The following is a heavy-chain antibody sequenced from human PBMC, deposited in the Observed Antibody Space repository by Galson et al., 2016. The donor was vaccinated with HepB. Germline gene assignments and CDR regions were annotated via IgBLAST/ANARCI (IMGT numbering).Heavy chain of an antibody. V-gene: IGHV1-18*01. Sequence: CKAFGCNFINYGITWVRQAPGQGLEWMGWISAYNGNTKYSQKVQGRVTMTTDTSTMTAYLELTSLKSDDTAVYYCARDSVWRGGYYFDSSGLYDYWGQGTLVTVSS. CDR2: ISAYNGNT. CDR3: ARDSVWRGGYYFDSSGLYDY. CDR1: GCNFINYG. J-gene: IGHJ4*02. D-gene: IGHD3-22*01.